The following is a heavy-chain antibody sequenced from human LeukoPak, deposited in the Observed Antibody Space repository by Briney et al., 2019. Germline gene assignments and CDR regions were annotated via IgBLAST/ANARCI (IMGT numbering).Heavy chain of an antibody. CDR1: GFTFSSYW. Sequence: GGSLRLSCAASGFTFSSYWMHWVRHGPGKGLGWVSRIKSDGSDPSYADSVKGRFIISRDNAKSTLYLQMNSLRAEDTAVYYCAKDRDPMPSRGMDVWGQGTTVAVSS. D-gene: IGHD2-2*01. CDR3: AKDRDPMPSRGMDV. CDR2: IKSDGSDP. V-gene: IGHV3-74*01. J-gene: IGHJ6*02.